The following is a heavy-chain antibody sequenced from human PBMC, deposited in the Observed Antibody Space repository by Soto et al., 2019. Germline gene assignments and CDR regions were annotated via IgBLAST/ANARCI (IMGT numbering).Heavy chain of an antibody. CDR2: ISVSGGST. D-gene: IGHD1-1*01. CDR3: AKERIGVQLERRSSYFDY. V-gene: IGHV3-23*01. Sequence: GGSLRLSCAASGFTFSSYAMSWVRQAPGKGLELVLAISVSGGSTYYADSVKGRFTISRDNSKNTLYLQMNSLRAEDTAVYYCAKERIGVQLERRSSYFDYWGQGTLVTVSS. CDR1: GFTFSSYA. J-gene: IGHJ4*02.